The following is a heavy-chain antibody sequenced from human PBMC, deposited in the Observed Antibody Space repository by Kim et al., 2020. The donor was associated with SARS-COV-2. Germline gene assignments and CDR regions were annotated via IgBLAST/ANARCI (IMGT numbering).Heavy chain of an antibody. CDR3: ARGRFLNG. J-gene: IGHJ1*01. Sequence: GGSLRLSCAASGFTFSRSAVSWVRLAPGKGLEWVSSISDSGGRTYYADSVRGRFTISRDNSKNTLYLQMNSLRAEDTAVYYCARGRFLNGWGQGTLVT. CDR2: ISDSGGRT. V-gene: IGHV3-23*01. D-gene: IGHD4-17*01. CDR1: GFTFSRSA.